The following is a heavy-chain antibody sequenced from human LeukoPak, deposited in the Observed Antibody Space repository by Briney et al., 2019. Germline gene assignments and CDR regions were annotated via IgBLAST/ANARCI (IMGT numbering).Heavy chain of an antibody. D-gene: IGHD4-17*01. CDR1: GFTFSSYW. CDR2: INWNGGST. J-gene: IGHJ5*02. V-gene: IGHV3-20*04. CDR3: ARDVTTVTTVDWFDP. Sequence: PGGSLRLSCAASGFTFSSYWMHWVRQAPGKGLEWVSGINWNGGSTGYADSVKGRFTISRDNAKNSLYLQMNSLRAEDTALYYCARDVTTVTTVDWFDPWGQGTLVTVSS.